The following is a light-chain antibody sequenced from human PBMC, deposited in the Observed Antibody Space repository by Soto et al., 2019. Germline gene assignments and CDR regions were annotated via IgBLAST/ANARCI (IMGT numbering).Light chain of an antibody. V-gene: IGLV2-14*01. Sequence: QSVLTQPASVSGSPGQSITISCTGTSSDVGGYNYVSWYQQHPGKAPKLIIYDVTNRPSGLSYRFSASKSGSTASLTISGLQAEDEADYYCSSSSSSTTHVLFGGGTKLTVL. J-gene: IGLJ2*01. CDR1: SSDVGGYNY. CDR2: DVT. CDR3: SSSSSSTTHVL.